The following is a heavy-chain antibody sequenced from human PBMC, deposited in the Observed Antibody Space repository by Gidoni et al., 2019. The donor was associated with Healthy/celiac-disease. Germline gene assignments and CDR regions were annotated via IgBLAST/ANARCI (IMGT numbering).Heavy chain of an antibody. V-gene: IGHV4-59*08. CDR3: ARLGGYYDSSGYYRGLDY. CDR2: IYYSGST. CDR1: GGSISSYY. D-gene: IGHD3-22*01. J-gene: IGHJ4*02. Sequence: QVQLHESGPGLVKPSETLSLTCTVSGGSISSYYWSWIRQPPGKVLEWIGYIYYSGSTNYNPSLKSRVTISVDTSKNQFSLKLSSVTAADTAVYYCARLGGYYDSSGYYRGLDYWGQGTLVTVSS.